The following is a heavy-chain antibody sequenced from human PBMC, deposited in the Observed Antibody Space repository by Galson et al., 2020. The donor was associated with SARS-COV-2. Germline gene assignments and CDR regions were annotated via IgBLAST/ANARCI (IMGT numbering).Heavy chain of an antibody. CDR3: AIDLMAVTTHYYYYYGMDV. V-gene: IGHV3-7*01. J-gene: IGHJ6*02. D-gene: IGHD4-17*01. CDR1: GFTFSSYW. Sequence: GGSLRLSCAASGFTFSSYWMSWVRQAPGKGLEWVANIKQDGSEKYYVDSVKGRFTISRDNAKNSLYLQMNSLRAEDTAVYYCAIDLMAVTTHYYYYYGMDVWGQGTTVTVSS. CDR2: IKQDGSEK.